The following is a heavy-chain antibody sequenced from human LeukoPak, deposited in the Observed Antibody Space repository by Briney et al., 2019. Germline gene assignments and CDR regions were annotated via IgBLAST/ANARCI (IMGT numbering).Heavy chain of an antibody. D-gene: IGHD6-13*01. CDR2: INPNSGGT. Sequence: ASVKVSCKASGYTFTGYYMHWVRQAPGQGLEWMGWINPNSGGTNYAQKFQGKVTMTRDTSISTAYMELSRLRSDDTAVYYCARCSSSWRPGYYFDYWGQGTLVTVSS. V-gene: IGHV1-2*02. CDR1: GYTFTGYY. J-gene: IGHJ4*02. CDR3: ARCSSSWRPGYYFDY.